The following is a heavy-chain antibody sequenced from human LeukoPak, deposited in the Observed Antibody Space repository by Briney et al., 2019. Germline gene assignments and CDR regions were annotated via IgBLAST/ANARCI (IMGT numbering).Heavy chain of an antibody. CDR3: ARHGRRITTYNWFDP. D-gene: IGHD3-10*01. CDR1: GGSISSSSYY. V-gene: IGHV4-39*01. J-gene: IGHJ5*02. Sequence: SETLSLTCTVSGGSISSSSYYWGWIRQPPGKGLEWIGSIYYSGSTYYNPSLKSRVTISVDTSKNQFSLKLSSVTAADTAVYYCARHGRRITTYNWFDPWGQGTLVTVSP. CDR2: IYYSGST.